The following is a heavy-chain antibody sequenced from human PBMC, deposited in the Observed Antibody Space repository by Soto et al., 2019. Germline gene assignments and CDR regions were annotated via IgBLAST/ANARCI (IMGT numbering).Heavy chain of an antibody. CDR2: IKSKTDGGTT. D-gene: IGHD3-10*01. CDR3: TTDHSESITMVRGVSYYYYYGMDV. V-gene: IGHV3-15*07. Sequence: GGSLRLSCAASGFTFSNAWMNWVRQAPGKGLEWVGRIKSKTDGGTTDYAAPVKGRFTISRDDSKNTLYLQMNSLKTEDTAVYYCTTDHSESITMVRGVSYYYYYGMDVWGQGTTVTVSS. J-gene: IGHJ6*02. CDR1: GFTFSNAW.